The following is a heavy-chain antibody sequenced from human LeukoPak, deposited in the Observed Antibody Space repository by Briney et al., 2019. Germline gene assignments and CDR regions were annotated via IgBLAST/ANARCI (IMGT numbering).Heavy chain of an antibody. CDR2: IYSGGGT. D-gene: IGHD6-19*01. V-gene: IGHV3-53*04. CDR3: ARVGVGTVAGNYFDD. J-gene: IGHJ4*02. CDR1: GFTVSSSY. Sequence: GGSLRLSCTASGFTVSSSYMTWVRQAPGKGLEWVSLIYSGGGTFYADSVKGRFTISRHNFENTLYLQMNNLRAEDTAVYYCARVGVGTVAGNYFDDWGQGTLVTVSS.